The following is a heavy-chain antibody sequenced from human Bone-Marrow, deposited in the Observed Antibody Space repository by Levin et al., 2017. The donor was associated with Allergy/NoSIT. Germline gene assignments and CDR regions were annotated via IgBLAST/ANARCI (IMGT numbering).Heavy chain of an antibody. J-gene: IGHJ6*02. CDR1: GYSFSSHD. CDR3: ARASQLAAGSGFSLDHYYYYMDV. V-gene: IGHV1-8*01. Sequence: GASVKVSCKASGYSFSSHDINWVRQATGQGPEWMGWMNPHNDKKVSAQKFQGRVTMSMNISISTAYMEVSSLSSEDTAVYYCARASQLAAGSGFSLDHYYYYMDVWGQGTTVIVSS. CDR2: MNPHNDKK. D-gene: IGHD2-2*01.